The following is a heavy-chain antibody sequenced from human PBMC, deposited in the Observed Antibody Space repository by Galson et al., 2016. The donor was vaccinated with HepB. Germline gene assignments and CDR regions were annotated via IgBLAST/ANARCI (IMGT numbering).Heavy chain of an antibody. V-gene: IGHV3-9*01. J-gene: IGHJ4*02. Sequence: SLRLSCAAFGLTFDDYAMHWVRQPPGKGLEWVSGISWNSAFIGYADSVRGRFTISRDNAKNSLYLQMNSLSAEDTAVYYCVRDGSGGWHFDNWGQGTLITVSS. CDR2: ISWNSAFI. CDR3: VRDGSGGWHFDN. D-gene: IGHD6-19*01. CDR1: GLTFDDYA.